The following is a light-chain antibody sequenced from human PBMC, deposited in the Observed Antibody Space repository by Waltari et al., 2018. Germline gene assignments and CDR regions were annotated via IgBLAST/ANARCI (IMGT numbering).Light chain of an antibody. CDR3: QHYYSSPLT. Sequence: DIVMTQSPDSLAVSLGERATINCKSSQRVLNSSNNKNYLAWYQQKPGQPPKRLIYWASTRESGVPDRFSGSGSGTDFTLTIRSLQAEDVAVYYCQHYYSSPLTFGGGTKVEIK. V-gene: IGKV4-1*01. CDR1: QRVLNSSNNKNY. CDR2: WAS. J-gene: IGKJ4*01.